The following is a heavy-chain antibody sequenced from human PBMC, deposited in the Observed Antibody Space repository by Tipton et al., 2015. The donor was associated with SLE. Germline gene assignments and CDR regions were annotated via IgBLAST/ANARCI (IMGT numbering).Heavy chain of an antibody. V-gene: IGHV4-59*08. CDR3: ARGLLTWRGAIVGVDV. CDR1: GGSISGFY. Sequence: LRLSCTVSGGSISGFYWVWIRQPPGKGLEWIGFIYYSGSTNYNPSLKSRVTISVGTSKNQFSLKLSSVTAADTAVYYCARGLLTWRGAIVGVDVWGQGTTVNVSS. D-gene: IGHD2-21*01. CDR2: IYYSGST. J-gene: IGHJ6*02.